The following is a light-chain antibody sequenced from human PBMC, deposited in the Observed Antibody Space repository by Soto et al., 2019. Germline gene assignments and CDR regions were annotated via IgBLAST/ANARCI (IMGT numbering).Light chain of an antibody. CDR2: EVS. CDR1: SSDVGGYNY. CDR3: SSYTSSSTSYV. V-gene: IGLV2-14*01. J-gene: IGLJ1*01. Sequence: QSVLTQPASVSGSPGQSITISCPGTSSDVGGYNYVSWYQQHPGRAPKLMIYEVSNRPSGVSNRFSGSKSGNTASLTISGLQAEDGADYYCSSYTSSSTSYVFGTGTKVTVL.